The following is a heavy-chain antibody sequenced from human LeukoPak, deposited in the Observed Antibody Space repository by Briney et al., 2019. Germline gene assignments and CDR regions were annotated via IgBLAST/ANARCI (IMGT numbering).Heavy chain of an antibody. D-gene: IGHD3-3*01. CDR1: GFTFSTFA. J-gene: IGHJ6*03. Sequence: GGSLRLSCAASGFTFSTFAMIWVRQPPGKGLEWVSSIFPSGGEIHYADSVKGRFTISRDNSKNTLYLQMNSLRAEDTAAYYCAKSAVYYYMDVWGKGTTVTISS. V-gene: IGHV3-23*01. CDR3: AKSAVYYYMDV. CDR2: IFPSGGEI.